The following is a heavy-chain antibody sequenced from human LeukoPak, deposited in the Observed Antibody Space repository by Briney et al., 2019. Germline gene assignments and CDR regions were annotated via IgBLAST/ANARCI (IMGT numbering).Heavy chain of an antibody. J-gene: IGHJ2*01. CDR3: ARGRPWIQLWSSYWYFDL. D-gene: IGHD5-18*01. CDR2: IYYSGST. V-gene: IGHV4-39*01. Sequence: PSETLSLTCTVSGGSISSSDYSWGWIRQPPGKGLEWIGNIYYSGSTSYNPSLKSRVTISVDTSKNQFSLKLSSVTAADTAVYYCARGRPWIQLWSSYWYFDLWGRGTLVTVSS. CDR1: GGSISSSDYS.